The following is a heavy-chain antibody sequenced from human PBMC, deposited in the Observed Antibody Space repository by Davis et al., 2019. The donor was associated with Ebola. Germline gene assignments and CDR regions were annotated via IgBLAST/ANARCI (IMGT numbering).Heavy chain of an antibody. V-gene: IGHV1-2*02. CDR2: INPNSGGT. CDR1: GYTFTGYY. J-gene: IGHJ4*02. Sequence: AASVKVSCKASGYTFTGYYMHWVRQAPGPGLEWMGWINPNSGGTNYAQKFQGRVTMTRDTSISTAYMELSRLRSDDTAVYYCARAVPATQNLDYWGQGTLVTVSS. CDR3: ARAVPATQNLDY. D-gene: IGHD2-15*01.